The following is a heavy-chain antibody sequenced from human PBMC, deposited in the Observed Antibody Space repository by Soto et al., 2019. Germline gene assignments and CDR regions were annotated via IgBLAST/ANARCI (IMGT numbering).Heavy chain of an antibody. D-gene: IGHD3-3*01. J-gene: IGHJ3*02. CDR2: ISGSGGST. Sequence: GGSLRLSCAASGFTFSSYAMSWVRQAPGKGLEWVSAISGSGGSTYYADSVKGRFTISRDNSKNTLYLQMNSLRAEDTAVYYCAKEGITIFGVVNPLPDAFDIWGQGTMVTVSS. V-gene: IGHV3-23*01. CDR1: GFTFSSYA. CDR3: AKEGITIFGVVNPLPDAFDI.